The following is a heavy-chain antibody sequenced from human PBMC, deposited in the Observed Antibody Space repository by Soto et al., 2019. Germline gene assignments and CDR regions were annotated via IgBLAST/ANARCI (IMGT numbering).Heavy chain of an antibody. CDR3: ARASIGGNWNYFDY. D-gene: IGHD1-20*01. CDR2: INHSGST. J-gene: IGHJ4*02. CDR1: GGSFSGYY. V-gene: IGHV4-34*01. Sequence: QVQLQQWGAGLLKPSETLSLTCAVYGGSFSGYYWSWIRQPPGKGLEWIGEINHSGSTNYNPSLKSRVTISVDTSKNQFSLKLSSVTAADTAVYYCARASIGGNWNYFDYWGQGTLVTVSS.